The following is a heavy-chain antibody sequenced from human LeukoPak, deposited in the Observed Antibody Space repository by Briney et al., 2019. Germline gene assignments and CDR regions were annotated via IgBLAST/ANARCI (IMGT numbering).Heavy chain of an antibody. Sequence: GGSLRLSCAASGFTFTTYWMSWVRQAPGKGLEWVSSISSSSNYIYYADSVKGRVTISRGNAKNSLYLQMNSLRAEDTAVYYCARYYDFWSSYSSYYYMDVWGKGTTVTVSS. CDR3: ARYYDFWSSYSSYYYMDV. J-gene: IGHJ6*03. CDR1: GFTFTTYW. CDR2: ISSSSNYI. D-gene: IGHD3-3*01. V-gene: IGHV3-21*01.